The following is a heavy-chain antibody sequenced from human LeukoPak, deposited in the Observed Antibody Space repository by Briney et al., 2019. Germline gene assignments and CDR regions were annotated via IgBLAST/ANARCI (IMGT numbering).Heavy chain of an antibody. CDR1: GYTFTGYY. CDR2: INPNSGGT. J-gene: IGHJ4*02. Sequence: ASVKVFCKASGYTFTGYYMHWVRQAPGQGLEWMGWINPNSGGTNYAQKFQGRVTMTRDTSISTAYMELSRLRSDDTAVYYCARGPIVVVPAAMGGIDYWGQGTLVTVSS. V-gene: IGHV1-2*02. D-gene: IGHD2-2*01. CDR3: ARGPIVVVPAAMGGIDY.